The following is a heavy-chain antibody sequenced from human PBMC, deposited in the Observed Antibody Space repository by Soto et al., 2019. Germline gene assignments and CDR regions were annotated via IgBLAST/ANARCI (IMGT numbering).Heavy chain of an antibody. J-gene: IGHJ4*02. D-gene: IGHD4-17*01. CDR3: AVYGYGVSAAAY. Sequence: GGSLRLSCAGSELTFRNDWLSWVRQAPGKGLEWVDNINQDGSERYYVDSVRGRFTISRDNVENSLYLQLNSLRPEDTAVYYCAVYGYGVSAAAYWGQGTLVTVSS. CDR1: ELTFRNDW. CDR2: INQDGSER. V-gene: IGHV3-7*03.